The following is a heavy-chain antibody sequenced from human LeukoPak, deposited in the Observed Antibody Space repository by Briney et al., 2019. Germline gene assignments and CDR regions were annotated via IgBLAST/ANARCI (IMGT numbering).Heavy chain of an antibody. Sequence: GGSLRLSCAASGFTFRIYSMNWVRQAPGKGLEWVASISGGSNYIYYVDSVKGRFTISRDNANNLLNLQMVSLRAEDTAVYYCAKAGNYVWGSRLDYWGQGTLVTVSS. CDR1: GFTFRIYS. CDR2: ISGGSNYI. J-gene: IGHJ4*02. V-gene: IGHV3-21*06. CDR3: AKAGNYVWGSRLDY. D-gene: IGHD3-16*01.